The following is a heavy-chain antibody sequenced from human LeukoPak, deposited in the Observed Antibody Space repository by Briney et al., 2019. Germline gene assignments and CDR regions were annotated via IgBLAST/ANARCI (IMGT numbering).Heavy chain of an antibody. J-gene: IGHJ4*02. V-gene: IGHV3-7*01. CDR1: GFTFSSYW. D-gene: IGHD6-6*01. CDR3: ARDSSSAKGWGFDY. CDR2: IKQDGSEK. Sequence: GGSLRLSCAASGFTFSSYWMSWVRQAPGKGLEWVANIKQDGSEKYYVDSVKGRFTISRDNAKNSLYLQMNSLRAEDTAVYYCARDSSSAKGWGFDYWGQGTLVTVSS.